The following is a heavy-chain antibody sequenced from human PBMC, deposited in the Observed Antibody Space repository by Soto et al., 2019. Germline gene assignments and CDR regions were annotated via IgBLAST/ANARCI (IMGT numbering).Heavy chain of an antibody. D-gene: IGHD2-15*01. V-gene: IGHV4-39*01. CDR3: ARHVTAVRIWSESIGAFDI. CDR1: GGSISSSSYY. J-gene: IGHJ3*02. Sequence: QLQLQESGPGLVKPSETLSLTCTVSGGSISSSSYYWGWIRQPPGKGLEWIGSIYYSGSTYYNPSLKSRVTISVDTSKNQFSLKLSSVTATDTAVYYCARHVTAVRIWSESIGAFDIWGQGTMVTVSS. CDR2: IYYSGST.